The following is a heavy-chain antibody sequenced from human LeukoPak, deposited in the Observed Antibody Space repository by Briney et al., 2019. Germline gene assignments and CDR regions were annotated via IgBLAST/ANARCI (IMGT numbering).Heavy chain of an antibody. CDR1: GFTLSTYG. Sequence: GGSLRLSCEASGFTLSTYGMNWVRQAPGKGLEWVSAISGSGDSTYYADSVKGRFTISRDNSKNTLYLQMNSLRAGDTALYHCVPFCSGANCYSGPPGYWGQGTLVTVSS. D-gene: IGHD2-15*01. CDR2: ISGSGDST. CDR3: VPFCSGANCYSGPPGY. V-gene: IGHV3-23*01. J-gene: IGHJ4*02.